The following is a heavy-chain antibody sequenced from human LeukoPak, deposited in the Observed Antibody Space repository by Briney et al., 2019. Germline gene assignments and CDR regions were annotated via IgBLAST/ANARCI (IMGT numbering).Heavy chain of an antibody. CDR2: ISYDGSNK. V-gene: IGHV3-30*18. Sequence: GGSLRLSCVASGFTFSSYGMHWVRQAPGKGLEWVAVISYDGSNKYYADSVRGRFTISRDNSKNTLYLQMNSLRAEDTAVYYCANSHYNWGQGTLVTVSS. D-gene: IGHD3-10*01. CDR3: ANSHYN. J-gene: IGHJ4*02. CDR1: GFTFSSYG.